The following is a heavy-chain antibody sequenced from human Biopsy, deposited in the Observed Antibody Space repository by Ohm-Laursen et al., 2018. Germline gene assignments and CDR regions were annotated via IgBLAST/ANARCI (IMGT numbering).Heavy chain of an antibody. CDR2: IYHSGTT. CDR1: GVSISVDGYY. CDR3: ATFRASWDTTQGGDY. Sequence: SQTLSLTWSVSGVSISVDGYYWAWIRQLPGKGLDWIGYIYHSGTTYYNPSLKGRLTMSVDTSKNEFSLRLRSVTAADTAVYFCATFRASWDTTQGGDYWGQGTLVTVSS. D-gene: IGHD1-26*01. J-gene: IGHJ4*02. V-gene: IGHV4-31*02.